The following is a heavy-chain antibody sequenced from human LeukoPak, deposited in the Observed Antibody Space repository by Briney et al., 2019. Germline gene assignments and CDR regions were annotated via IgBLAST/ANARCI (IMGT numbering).Heavy chain of an antibody. CDR2: ISAYNGNT. CDR1: SYTFTSYG. D-gene: IGHD6-13*01. V-gene: IGHV1-18*01. CDR3: ARASSSWYVSLYYFDY. J-gene: IGHJ4*02. Sequence: ASVKVSCKASSYTFTSYGISWVRQAPGQGLEWMGWISAYNGNTNYAQKLQGRVTITTDTSTSTAYMELRSLRSDDTAVYYCARASSSWYVSLYYFDYWGQGTLVTVSS.